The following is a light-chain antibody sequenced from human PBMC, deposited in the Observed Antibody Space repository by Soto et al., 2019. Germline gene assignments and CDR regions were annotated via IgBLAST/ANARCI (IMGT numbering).Light chain of an antibody. J-gene: IGKJ1*01. V-gene: IGKV1-5*03. CDR2: EAS. CDR1: QSISSC. Sequence: DIPMTQSPSTLSASVGDKVTITCRASQSISSCLAWYQHKPGKAPKVLIHEASSLESGVPSRFSGSGSGTEFTLNISSLQPDDFATYYCQQYNSNSETFDQGTKVEIK. CDR3: QQYNSNSET.